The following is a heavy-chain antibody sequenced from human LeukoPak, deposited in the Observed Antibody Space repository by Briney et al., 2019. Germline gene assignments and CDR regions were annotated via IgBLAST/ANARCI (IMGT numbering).Heavy chain of an antibody. D-gene: IGHD1-26*01. CDR1: GFTFSSYA. V-gene: IGHV3-23*01. CDR2: ISGRGGST. Sequence: GGSLRLSCAASGFTFSSYAMSWVRQAPGKGLEWVSAISGRGGSTYYADSVKGRFTISRDNSKNTLYLQMNSLRAEDTAVYYCAKDRGAEGWFDPWGQGTLVTVSS. CDR3: AKDRGAEGWFDP. J-gene: IGHJ5*02.